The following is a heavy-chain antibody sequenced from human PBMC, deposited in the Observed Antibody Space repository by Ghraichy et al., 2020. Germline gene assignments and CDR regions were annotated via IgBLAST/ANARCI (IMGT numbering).Heavy chain of an antibody. CDR1: GYTFTSYG. D-gene: IGHD2-21*02. CDR3: AREPPTATYYYYGMDV. V-gene: IGHV1-18*04. CDR2: ISAYNGNT. Sequence: ASVKVSCKASGYTFTSYGISWVRQAPGQGLEWMGWISAYNGNTNYAQKLQGRVTMTTDTSTSTAYMELRSLRSDDTAVYYCAREPPTATYYYYGMDVWGQGTTVTVSS. J-gene: IGHJ6*02.